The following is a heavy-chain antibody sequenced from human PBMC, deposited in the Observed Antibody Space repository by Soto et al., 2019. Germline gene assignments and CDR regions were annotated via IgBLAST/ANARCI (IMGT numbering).Heavy chain of an antibody. J-gene: IGHJ5*02. D-gene: IGHD6-6*01. V-gene: IGHV3-30-3*01. CDR3: ARDEYSSSSNWLDP. Sequence: QVQLVESGGGVVQPGRSLRLSCTASGFTFSSYAMHWLRQAPGKGLEWVALTSFDGSNKYYVDSGKGRLTISRDNSKNTLYLQLNSLRVEDTALYYCARDEYSSSSNWLDPWGHGTLVTVCS. CDR2: TSFDGSNK. CDR1: GFTFSSYA.